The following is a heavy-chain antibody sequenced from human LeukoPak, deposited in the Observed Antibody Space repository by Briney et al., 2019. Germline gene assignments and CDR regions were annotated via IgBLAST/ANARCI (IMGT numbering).Heavy chain of an antibody. D-gene: IGHD3-10*01. CDR3: AKDGWVS. J-gene: IGHJ5*02. V-gene: IGHV3-23*01. CDR2: ISDSGGNT. Sequence: QPGGSLRLSCAASGFTLSSYAMSWGRQAPGKGLEWVSAISDSGGNTYYADSVKGRFTISRDNSKNTLYLQMNSLRAEDTALYYCAKDGWVSWGQGTLVTVSS. CDR1: GFTLSSYA.